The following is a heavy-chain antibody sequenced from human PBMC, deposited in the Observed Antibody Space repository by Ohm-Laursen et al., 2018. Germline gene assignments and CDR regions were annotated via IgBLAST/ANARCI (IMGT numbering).Heavy chain of an antibody. CDR3: AKHSVTVADHYFDY. V-gene: IGHV3-9*01. CDR2: ISWNSGSI. CDR1: GFTFDDYA. J-gene: IGHJ4*02. Sequence: SLRLSCTAFGFTFDDYAMHWVRQAPGKGLEWVSGISWNSGSIGYADSVKGRFTISRDNAKNSLYLQMNSLRAEDTAVYYCAKHSVTVADHYFDYWGQGTLVTVSS. D-gene: IGHD2-15*01.